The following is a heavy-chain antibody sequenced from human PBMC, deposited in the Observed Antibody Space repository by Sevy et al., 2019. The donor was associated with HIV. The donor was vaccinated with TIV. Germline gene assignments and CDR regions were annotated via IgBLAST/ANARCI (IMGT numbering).Heavy chain of an antibody. CDR3: ARERGFLTGWFDP. CDR2: ISSSGSTI. CDR1: GFTFSDYY. J-gene: IGHJ5*02. Sequence: LGGSLRLSCAASGFTFSDYYISWIRQAPGKGLEWVSYISSSGSTIYYADSVKGRFTISRDNAKNSLYLQMNSLRAEDTAVYYCARERGFLTGWFDPWGQGTLVTVSS. V-gene: IGHV3-11*01. D-gene: IGHD3-10*01.